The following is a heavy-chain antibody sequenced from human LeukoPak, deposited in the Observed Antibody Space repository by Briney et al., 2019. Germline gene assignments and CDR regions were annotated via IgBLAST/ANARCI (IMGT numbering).Heavy chain of an antibody. J-gene: IGHJ4*02. D-gene: IGHD3-3*01. CDR3: AKSAGVATIYFDS. CDR1: GFAFRSYT. V-gene: IGHV3-23*01. Sequence: GGSLRLSRTASGFAFRSYTMAWVRQAPGKGLEGVAAIGSDGDRVHEDSVKGRFTISRDNSKSTLYLQMDNLRAEDTAVYFCAKSAGVATIYFDSWGQGALVTVSS. CDR2: IGSDGDR.